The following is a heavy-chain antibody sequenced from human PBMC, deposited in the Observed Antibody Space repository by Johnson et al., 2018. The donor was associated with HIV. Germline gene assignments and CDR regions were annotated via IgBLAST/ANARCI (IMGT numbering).Heavy chain of an antibody. V-gene: IGHV3-15*01. Sequence: VQLVESGGGLVKPGGSLRLSCAASGFTFSNAWMSWVRQAPGKGLEWVGRIKSKTDGGTTDYAAPVQGRFTISRDDSKNTLYLQMNSLKSEYTAVYYCTPDIGSGYLWGSYAFDIWGQGTMVTVSS. J-gene: IGHJ3*02. D-gene: IGHD3-3*01. CDR1: GFTFSNAW. CDR3: TPDIGSGYLWGSYAFDI. CDR2: IKSKTDGGTT.